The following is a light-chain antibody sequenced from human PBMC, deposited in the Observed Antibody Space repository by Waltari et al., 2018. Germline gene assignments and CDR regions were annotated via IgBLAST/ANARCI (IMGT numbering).Light chain of an antibody. V-gene: IGKV1-5*03. Sequence: DIQMTQSPSTLSASVGYRVTISGPASQSINGWLAWYQQIPGMAPKLLICKASSLPSGVPDRFSGSGSGTEFTLTISRLQPDDFASYYCQQYSTYPWTFGQGTKVEIK. CDR2: KAS. J-gene: IGKJ1*01. CDR1: QSINGW. CDR3: QQYSTYPWT.